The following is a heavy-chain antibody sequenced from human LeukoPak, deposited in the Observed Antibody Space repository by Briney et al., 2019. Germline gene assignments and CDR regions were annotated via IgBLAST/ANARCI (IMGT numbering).Heavy chain of an antibody. CDR2: IYHSGST. CDR3: ARVMVWFDP. Sequence: SETLSLTCTVSGGSISSYYWSWIRQPPGKGLEWIGSIYHSGSTYYNPSLKSRVTISVDTSKNQFSLKLSSVTAADTAVYYCARVMVWFDPWGQGTLVTVSS. D-gene: IGHD3-10*01. V-gene: IGHV4-38-2*02. CDR1: GGSISSYY. J-gene: IGHJ5*02.